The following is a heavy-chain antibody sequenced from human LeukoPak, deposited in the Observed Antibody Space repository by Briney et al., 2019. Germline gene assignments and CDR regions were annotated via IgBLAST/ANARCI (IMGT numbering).Heavy chain of an antibody. CDR2: INHSGTT. J-gene: IGHJ4*02. V-gene: IGHV4-34*01. D-gene: IGHD2-21*02. Sequence: SETLSLTCAVYGGSFSGYYWSWIRQPPGKGLEWIGEINHSGTTHYNPSLESRATISVDTSKNQFSLNLSSVTAADTAVYYCARGGDCYLDYWGQGTLVTVSS. CDR3: ARGGDCYLDY. CDR1: GGSFSGYY.